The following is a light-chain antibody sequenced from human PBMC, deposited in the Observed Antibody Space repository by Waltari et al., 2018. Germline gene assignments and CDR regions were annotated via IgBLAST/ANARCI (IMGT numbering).Light chain of an antibody. CDR1: SLRRYY. V-gene: IGLV3-19*01. Sequence: SSELTQDPAVSVALGQTVSITCKGDSLRRYYASWYQQRPGQAPILILYGQDNRPSGIPDRFSGSTSGNTASLTITGAHAEDEADYYCLSRDTTSTRVFGGGTRLTV. J-gene: IGLJ3*02. CDR2: GQD. CDR3: LSRDTTSTRV.